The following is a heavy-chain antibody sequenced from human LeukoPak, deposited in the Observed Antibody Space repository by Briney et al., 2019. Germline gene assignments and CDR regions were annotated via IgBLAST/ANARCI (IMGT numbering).Heavy chain of an antibody. V-gene: IGHV3-23*01. CDR1: GFTFSSYA. CDR3: AKDSVVVTGEHDY. CDR2: ISGSGGST. Sequence: PGGSLRLSCAASGFTFSSYAMSWVRQAPGKGLEWVSAISGSGGSTYYADSAKGRFTISRDNSKNTLYLQMNSLRAEDTAVYYCAKDSVVVTGEHDYWGQGTLVTVSS. J-gene: IGHJ4*02. D-gene: IGHD2-21*02.